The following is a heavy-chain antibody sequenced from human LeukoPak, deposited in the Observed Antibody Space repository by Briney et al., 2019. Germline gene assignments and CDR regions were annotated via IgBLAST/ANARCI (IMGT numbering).Heavy chain of an antibody. V-gene: IGHV3-30*18. Sequence: QTGGSLRLSCAASGFTFSSYGMHWVRQAPGKGLEWVAVISYDGSNKYYADSVKGRFTISRDNSKNTLYLQMISLRAEDTAVYYCAKEGGPIPNWFDPWGQGTLVTVSS. CDR3: AKEGGPIPNWFDP. D-gene: IGHD2-2*02. CDR2: ISYDGSNK. J-gene: IGHJ5*02. CDR1: GFTFSSYG.